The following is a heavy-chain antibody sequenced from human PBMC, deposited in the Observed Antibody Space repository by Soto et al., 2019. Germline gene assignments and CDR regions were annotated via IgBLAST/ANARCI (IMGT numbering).Heavy chain of an antibody. J-gene: IGHJ5*02. CDR2: IYYFGST. V-gene: IGHV4-59*01. D-gene: IGHD4-17*01. CDR1: GVSISSYY. Sequence: QVQLQESGPGLLKPSETLSLTCTVSGVSISSYYWIWIWQLPGKGLAWIGYIYYFGSTNYNASLKSRSTISVDTSKNQFSLNPSSVTAADTAVYYCARDEYGDPLGWFDPWGQGPLVTVSS. CDR3: ARDEYGDPLGWFDP.